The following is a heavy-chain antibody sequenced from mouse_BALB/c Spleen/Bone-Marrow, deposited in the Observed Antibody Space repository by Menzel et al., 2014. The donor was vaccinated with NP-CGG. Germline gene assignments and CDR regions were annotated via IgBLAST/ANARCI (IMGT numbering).Heavy chain of an antibody. CDR1: GFNIKDTY. D-gene: IGHD1-1*01. CDR3: ANYYYGSSLFAY. Sequence: VQLKQSGAELVKPGASVKLSCTASGFNIKDTYMHWVKQRPEQGLEWIGRIDPANGNTKYDPKFQGKATITADTSSNTASLQLSSLTSEDTAVYYCANYYYGSSLFAYWGQGTLVTVSA. CDR2: IDPANGNT. J-gene: IGHJ3*01. V-gene: IGHV14-3*02.